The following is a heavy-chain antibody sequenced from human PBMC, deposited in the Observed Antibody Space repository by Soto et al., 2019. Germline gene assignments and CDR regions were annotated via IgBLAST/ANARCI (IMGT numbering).Heavy chain of an antibody. Sequence: PGGSLRLSCAASGFTFSSYGMHWVRQAPGKGLEWVAVIWYDGSNKYYADSVKGRFTISRDNSKNTLYLQMNSLRAEDTAVYYCAREGIVGAAYDAFDIWGQGTMVTVSS. D-gene: IGHD1-26*01. CDR1: GFTFSSYG. CDR3: AREGIVGAAYDAFDI. V-gene: IGHV3-33*01. J-gene: IGHJ3*02. CDR2: IWYDGSNK.